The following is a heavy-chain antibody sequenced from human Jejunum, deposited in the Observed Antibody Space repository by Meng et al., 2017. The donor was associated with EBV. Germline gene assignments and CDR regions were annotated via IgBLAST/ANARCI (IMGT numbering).Heavy chain of an antibody. V-gene: IGHV3-74*01. CDR1: GFTFSDYW. Sequence: DVWRVASGGGLVQPGGSLRLSGATSGFTFSDYWMHWVRQAPGKGLVWVSRINTDGSTTNYADSVKGRFTISRDNAENTLFLQMNSLKAEDTAVYYCTRAGSYRHDYWGQGTLVTVSS. CDR3: TRAGSYRHDY. J-gene: IGHJ4*02. D-gene: IGHD6-25*01. CDR2: INTDGSTT.